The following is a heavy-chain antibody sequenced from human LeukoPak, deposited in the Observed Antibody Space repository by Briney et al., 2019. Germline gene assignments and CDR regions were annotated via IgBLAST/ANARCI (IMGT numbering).Heavy chain of an antibody. CDR3: ARHGGRIQLWLPAAFDI. Sequence: PSETLSLTCAVYSGSFSGYYWNWIRQPPGKGLEWIGEINYSESTNYNPSLKSRVTISVDTSKNQFSLKLTSVTAADTAVYYCARHGGRIQLWLPAAFDIWGQGTMVTVSS. J-gene: IGHJ3*02. D-gene: IGHD5-18*01. CDR2: INYSEST. CDR1: SGSFSGYY. V-gene: IGHV4-34*01.